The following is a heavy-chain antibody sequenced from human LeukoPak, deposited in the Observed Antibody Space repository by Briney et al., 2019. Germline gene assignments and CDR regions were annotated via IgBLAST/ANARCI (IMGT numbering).Heavy chain of an antibody. J-gene: IGHJ4*02. V-gene: IGHV1-2*02. CDR1: GYTFTSYY. CDR3: SRDRGYYDSGNYPTDY. Sequence: GASVKVSCKASGYTFTSYYMHWVRQAPGQGLEWMGWINPNSGGTNYAQKFQGGVTMTRDTSINTTYMELSRLTSDDTAVYYCSRDRGYYDSGNYPTDYWGQGTLVTVSS. CDR2: INPNSGGT. D-gene: IGHD3-10*01.